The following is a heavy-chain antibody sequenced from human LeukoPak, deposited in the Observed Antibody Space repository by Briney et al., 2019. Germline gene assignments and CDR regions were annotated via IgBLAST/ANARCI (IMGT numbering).Heavy chain of an antibody. V-gene: IGHV3-23*01. CDR1: GFTFSSYA. Sequence: TGGSLRLSCAASGFTFSSYAMSWVRQAPGKGLEWVSAISGSGGSTYYAGSVKGRFTISRDNSKNTLYLQMNSLRAEDTAVYYCAKLLGYSGYPGYWGQGTLVTVSS. CDR2: ISGSGGST. J-gene: IGHJ4*02. D-gene: IGHD5-12*01. CDR3: AKLLGYSGYPGY.